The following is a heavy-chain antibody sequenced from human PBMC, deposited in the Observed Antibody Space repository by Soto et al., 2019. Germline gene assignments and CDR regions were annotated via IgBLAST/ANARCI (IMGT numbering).Heavy chain of an antibody. CDR3: ARDWSTPYFYGMDV. Sequence: SETLSLTCTVSGDSISSDDYNWNWIRQPPGKGLEWIGNMYYSGNTYYNPSLKSRVSISVDTSKNQLSLELTSVTAADTAVYYCARDWSTPYFYGMDVWGQGTTVTVSS. J-gene: IGHJ6*02. D-gene: IGHD2-8*02. CDR1: GDSISSDDYN. V-gene: IGHV4-30-4*01. CDR2: MYYSGNT.